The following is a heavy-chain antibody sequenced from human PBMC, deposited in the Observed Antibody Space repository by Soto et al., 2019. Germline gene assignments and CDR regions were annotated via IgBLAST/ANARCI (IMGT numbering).Heavy chain of an antibody. CDR1: GFSFSSYN. CDR3: AKDPTSYYYSHNWFDP. Sequence: GGYLRLSCAASGFSFSSYNMNWVRQAPGKGLEWVSSISSLSTYTNYADSVKGRFTISRDNSKNTLYLQMNSLRAEDTAVYYCAKDPTSYYYSHNWFDPWGQGTLVIVSS. J-gene: IGHJ5*02. D-gene: IGHD3-10*01. CDR2: ISSLSTYT. V-gene: IGHV3-21*01.